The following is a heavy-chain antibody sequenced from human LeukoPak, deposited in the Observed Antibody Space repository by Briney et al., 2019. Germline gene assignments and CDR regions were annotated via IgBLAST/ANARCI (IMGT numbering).Heavy chain of an antibody. CDR3: ARERSSSSWPAYYMDV. J-gene: IGHJ6*03. V-gene: IGHV3-7*01. CDR2: IKQDGSEK. CDR1: GFTFSSYW. Sequence: GGSLKLSCAASGFTFSSYWMSWVRQAPGKGLEWVANIKQDGSEKYYVDSVKGRFTISRDNAKNSLYLQMNSLRAEDTAVYYCARERSSSSWPAYYMDVWGKGTTVTVSS. D-gene: IGHD6-13*01.